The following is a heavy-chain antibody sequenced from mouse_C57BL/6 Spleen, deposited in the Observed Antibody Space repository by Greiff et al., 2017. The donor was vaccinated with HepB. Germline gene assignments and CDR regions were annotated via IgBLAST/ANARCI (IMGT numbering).Heavy chain of an antibody. Sequence: QLQQSGPELVKPGASVKISCKASGYAFSSSWMNWVKQRPGKGLEWIGRIYPGDGDTNYNGKFKGKATLTADKSSSTAYMQLSSLTSEDSAVYFCARGTYGSSSYWYFDVWGTGTTVTVSS. J-gene: IGHJ1*03. D-gene: IGHD1-1*01. CDR1: GYAFSSSW. CDR3: ARGTYGSSSYWYFDV. CDR2: IYPGDGDT. V-gene: IGHV1-82*01.